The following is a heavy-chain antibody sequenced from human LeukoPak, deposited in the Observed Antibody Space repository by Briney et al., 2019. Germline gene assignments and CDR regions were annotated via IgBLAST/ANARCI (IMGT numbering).Heavy chain of an antibody. D-gene: IGHD6-13*01. V-gene: IGHV3-53*01. J-gene: IGHJ4*02. CDR3: AKLGQQRDFDY. CDR1: GFTVSSNY. Sequence: GGSLRLSCAASGFTVSSNYMSWVRQAPGKGLEWVSVIYSDGTTYYADSVKGRFTISRDNSKNTLYLQMNSLRAEDTAVYYCAKLGQQRDFDYWGQGTLVTVSS. CDR2: IYSDGTT.